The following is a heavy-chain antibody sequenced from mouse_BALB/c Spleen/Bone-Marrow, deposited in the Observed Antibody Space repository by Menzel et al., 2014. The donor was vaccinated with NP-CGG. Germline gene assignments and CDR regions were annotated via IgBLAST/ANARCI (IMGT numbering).Heavy chain of an antibody. J-gene: IGHJ4*01. Sequence: VKLVESGPGLVQPSQSLSITCTVSGFSLTSYGVHWVRQSPGKGLEWLGVLWSGGSTDYNAAFISRLSISKDNSKSQVFFKMNSLQANDTAIYYCARNGGAYYRYYYAMDYWGQGASVTVSS. CDR2: LWSGGST. D-gene: IGHD2-14*01. V-gene: IGHV2-2*02. CDR1: GFSLTSYG. CDR3: ARNGGAYYRYYYAMDY.